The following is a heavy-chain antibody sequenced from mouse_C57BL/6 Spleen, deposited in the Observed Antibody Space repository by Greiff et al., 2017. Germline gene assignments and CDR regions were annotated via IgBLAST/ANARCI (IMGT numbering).Heavy chain of an antibody. V-gene: IGHV1-69*01. CDR3: ATGYRPSYYAMDY. J-gene: IGHJ4*01. D-gene: IGHD2-14*01. CDR1: GYTFTSYW. Sequence: QVQLQQPGAELVMPGASVKLSCKASGYTFTSYWMHWVKQRPGQGLEWIGEIDPSDSYTNYNQKFKGKSTLTVDKSSSTAYMQLSSRRSDDSAVYDCATGYRPSYYAMDYWGQGTSVTVSS. CDR2: IDPSDSYT.